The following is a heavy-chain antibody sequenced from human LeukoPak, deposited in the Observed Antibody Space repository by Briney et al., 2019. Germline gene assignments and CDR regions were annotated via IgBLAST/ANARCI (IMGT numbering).Heavy chain of an antibody. CDR3: ARDRGWTGTIPYHFDY. CDR2: IRYDGSNK. V-gene: IGHV3-30*02. J-gene: IGHJ4*02. D-gene: IGHD1-7*01. CDR1: GFTFSSYG. Sequence: GGSLRLSCAVSGFTFSSYGMHWVRQAPGKGLEWVSFIRYDGSNKYYADSVKGRFTISRDNSKNTLYLQMNSLRAEDTAVYYCARDRGWTGTIPYHFDYWGQGTLVTVSS.